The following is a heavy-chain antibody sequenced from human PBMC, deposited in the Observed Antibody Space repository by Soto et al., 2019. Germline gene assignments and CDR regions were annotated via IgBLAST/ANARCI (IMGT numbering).Heavy chain of an antibody. CDR3: ARLSTLRVVPARPKPYYMDV. CDR1: GGSFSGYY. V-gene: IGHV4-34*01. D-gene: IGHD2-2*01. CDR2: INHSGST. Sequence: SETLSLTCAVYGGSFSGYYWSWIRQPPGKGLEWIGEINHSGSTNYNPSLKSRVTISVDTSKNQFSLKLSSVTAADTAVYYCARLSTLRVVPARPKPYYMDVWGKGTTVTVSS. J-gene: IGHJ6*03.